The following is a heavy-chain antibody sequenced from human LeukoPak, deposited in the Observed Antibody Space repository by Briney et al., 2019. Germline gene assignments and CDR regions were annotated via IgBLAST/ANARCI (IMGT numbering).Heavy chain of an antibody. D-gene: IGHD1-1*01. CDR2: ISGSDAST. CDR1: GFTFSSYS. Sequence: GGSLRLPCAASGFTFSSYSMNWVRQAPGKGLEWVSGISGSDASTHYADSVKGRFTISRDNSKNSLYLQMNSLRAEDTAVYYCAREEVEPFDYWGQGTLVTVSS. CDR3: AREEVEPFDY. V-gene: IGHV3-23*01. J-gene: IGHJ4*02.